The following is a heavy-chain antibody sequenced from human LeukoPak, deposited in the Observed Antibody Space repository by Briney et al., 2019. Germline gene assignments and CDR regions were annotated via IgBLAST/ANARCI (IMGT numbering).Heavy chain of an antibody. CDR1: GGSISSYY. V-gene: IGHV4-59*08. J-gene: IGHJ5*02. CDR2: IYYSGST. D-gene: IGHD3-3*01. CDR3: ARSTFYTIFGVVIIPNWFDP. Sequence: PSETLSLTCTVSGGSISSYYWSWIRQPPGKGLEWIGYIYYSGSTNYNPSLKSRVTISVDTSKNQFSLKLSSVTAADTAVYYCARSTFYTIFGVVIIPNWFDPWGQGTLVTVSS.